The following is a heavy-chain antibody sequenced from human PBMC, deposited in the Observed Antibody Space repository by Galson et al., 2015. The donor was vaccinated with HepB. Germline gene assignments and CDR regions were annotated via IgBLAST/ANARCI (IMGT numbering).Heavy chain of an antibody. V-gene: IGHV3-30-3*01. Sequence: SLRLSCAASGFTFSSYAMHWVRQAPGKGLEWVAVISYDGSNKYYADSVKGRFTISRDNSKNTLYLQMNSLRAEDTAVYYCARPARRSAFDIWGQGTMVTVSS. CDR2: ISYDGSNK. CDR3: ARPARRSAFDI. CDR1: GFTFSSYA. J-gene: IGHJ3*02.